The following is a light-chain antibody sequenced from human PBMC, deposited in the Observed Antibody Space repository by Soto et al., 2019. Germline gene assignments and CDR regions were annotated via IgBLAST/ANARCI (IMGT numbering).Light chain of an antibody. CDR2: DAS. Sequence: DIQMTQSPSSLSASVGDRVTITCQASQDISNYLNWYQQKLGKAPKLLIYDASNLETGVPSRFSSSGPGTDFTFTISSLQPEDIATYYCQQYSHLITFGQGTRLEIK. CDR1: QDISNY. V-gene: IGKV1-33*01. J-gene: IGKJ5*01. CDR3: QQYSHLIT.